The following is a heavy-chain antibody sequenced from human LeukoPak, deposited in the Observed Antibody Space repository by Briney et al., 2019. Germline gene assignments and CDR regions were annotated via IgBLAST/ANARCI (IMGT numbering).Heavy chain of an antibody. CDR2: IYSGGST. Sequence: QPGGSLRLSCAASGFTVSSNYMSWVRQAPGKGLEWVSVIYSGGSTYYRDSVKGRFTISRDNSKNTLFLQMNSLRAEDTAVYYCASGGYGDYDAYWGQGTLVTVSS. D-gene: IGHD4-17*01. CDR1: GFTVSSNY. J-gene: IGHJ4*02. V-gene: IGHV3-53*01. CDR3: ASGGYGDYDAY.